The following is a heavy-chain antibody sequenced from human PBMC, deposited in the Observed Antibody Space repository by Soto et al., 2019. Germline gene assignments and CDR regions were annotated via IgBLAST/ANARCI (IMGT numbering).Heavy chain of an antibody. CDR2: ISSTTNYI. CDR3: AREPEDPPSNFDY. J-gene: IGHJ4*02. CDR1: GFTFTRYS. V-gene: IGHV3-21*06. Sequence: EVQLVESGGGLVKPGGSLRLSCAASGFTFTRYSMNWVRQAPGKGLEWVSSISSTTNYIYYGDSMKGRFTISRDNAKNSLYLERNALRAEDTAVYYCAREPEDPPSNFDYGAQEPLVTFPS.